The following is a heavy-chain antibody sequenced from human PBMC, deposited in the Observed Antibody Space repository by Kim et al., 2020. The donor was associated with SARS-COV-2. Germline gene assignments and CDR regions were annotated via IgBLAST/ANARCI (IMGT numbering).Heavy chain of an antibody. CDR2: IYYSGST. CDR1: GGSISSYY. J-gene: IGHJ4*02. D-gene: IGHD3-10*01. CDR3: ARGPPGFGELPVDY. Sequence: SETLSLTCTVSGGSISSYYWSWIRQPPGKGLEWIGYIYYSGSTNYNPSLKSRVTISVDTSKNQFSLKLSSVTAADTAVYYCARGPPGFGELPVDYWGQGTLVTVSS. V-gene: IGHV4-59*13.